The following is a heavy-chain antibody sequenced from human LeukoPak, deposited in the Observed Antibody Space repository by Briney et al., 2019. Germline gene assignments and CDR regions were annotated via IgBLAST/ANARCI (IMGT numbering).Heavy chain of an antibody. CDR3: ARGSSWYGTGGFDY. CDR2: IYTSGST. Sequence: SETLSLTCTVSGGSISSYYWSWIRQPAGKGLEWIGRIYTSGSTNYNPSLKSRVTISVDKSKNQFSLKLGSVTAADTAVYYCARGSSWYGTGGFDYWGQGTLVTVSS. CDR1: GGSISSYY. D-gene: IGHD6-13*01. V-gene: IGHV4-4*07. J-gene: IGHJ4*02.